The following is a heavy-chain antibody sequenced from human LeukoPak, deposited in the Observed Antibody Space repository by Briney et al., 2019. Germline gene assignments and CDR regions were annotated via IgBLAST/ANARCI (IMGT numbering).Heavy chain of an antibody. D-gene: IGHD3-22*01. V-gene: IGHV4-34*01. CDR3: AREDMYYYDSSGYLDY. Sequence: PSETLSLTCAVYGGSFSGYYWSWIRQPPGNGLEWIGEINHSGSTKYNPSLKSRVTVSVDTSKNQFSLTLSSVTAADTAVYYCAREDMYYYDSSGYLDYWGQGTLVTVSS. CDR2: INHSGST. CDR1: GGSFSGYY. J-gene: IGHJ4*02.